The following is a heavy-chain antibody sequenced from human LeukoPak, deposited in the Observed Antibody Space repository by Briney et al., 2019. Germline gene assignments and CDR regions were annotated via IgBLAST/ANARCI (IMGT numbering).Heavy chain of an antibody. D-gene: IGHD3-22*01. CDR3: ATYYYDSSACND. CDR2: IKEDGREE. CDR1: GFSFSNYW. Sequence: PRGSLRVSCAASGFSFSNYWMTWVRQAPGKGLEWVANIKEDGREEYYVDSAKGRFTISRDNAKNSLYLQMSSLRAEDAAMYYCATYYYDSSACNDWGQGRLVTASS. V-gene: IGHV3-7*05. J-gene: IGHJ1*01.